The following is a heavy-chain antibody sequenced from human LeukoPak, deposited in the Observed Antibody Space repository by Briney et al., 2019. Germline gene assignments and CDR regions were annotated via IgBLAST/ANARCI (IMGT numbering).Heavy chain of an antibody. CDR2: ISYDGSNK. V-gene: IGHV3-30-3*01. CDR1: GFTFSSYA. J-gene: IGHJ4*02. Sequence: PGGSLRLSCAASGFTFSSYAMHWVRQAPGKGLEWVAVISYDGSNKYYADSVQGRFTISRDNSKNTLYLQMNSLRAEDTAVYYCARDFQDSSSWLDYWGQGTLVTVSS. D-gene: IGHD6-13*01. CDR3: ARDFQDSSSWLDY.